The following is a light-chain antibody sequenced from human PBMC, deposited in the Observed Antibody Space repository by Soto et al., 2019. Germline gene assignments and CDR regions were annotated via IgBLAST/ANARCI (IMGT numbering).Light chain of an antibody. CDR1: QTIPSN. V-gene: IGKV3D-15*01. CDR2: AAS. Sequence: EIVMTQSPATLSVSPGERVTLSCRPSQTIPSNLAWYQQRPGQAPRPLIYAASTRATAIPARSSGNGFGTEFTLTIRSLKSEDFAVYSCQQYSDWPLTVGGGTKVDIK. J-gene: IGKJ4*01. CDR3: QQYSDWPLT.